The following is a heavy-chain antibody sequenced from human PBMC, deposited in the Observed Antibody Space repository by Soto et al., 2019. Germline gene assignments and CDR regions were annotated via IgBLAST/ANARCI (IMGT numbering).Heavy chain of an antibody. CDR1: GGSISSYY. J-gene: IGHJ4*02. CDR3: GRVWGNCISTSCAVDY. V-gene: IGHV4-59*01. Sequence: PSETLSLTCTVSGGSISSYYWSWIRQPPGKGLEWIGYIYYSGSTNYNPSLKSRVTISVDTSKNQFSLKLSSVTAADTAVYYCGRVWGNCISTSCAVDYWGQGTLVTVSS. CDR2: IYYSGST. D-gene: IGHD2-2*01.